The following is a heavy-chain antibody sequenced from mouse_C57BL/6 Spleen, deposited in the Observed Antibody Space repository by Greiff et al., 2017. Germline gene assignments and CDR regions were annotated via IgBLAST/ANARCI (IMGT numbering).Heavy chain of an antibody. CDR3: ARAGIYYDYNAMDY. Sequence: VQLQQPGAEIVKPGASVKMSCKASGYTFTSYWITWVKQRPGQGLEWIGDIYPGSGSTNYNEKFKSKATLTVDTSSSTAYMQLSSLTSEDSAVYYCARAGIYYDYNAMDYWGQGTSVTVSS. V-gene: IGHV1-55*01. CDR2: IYPGSGST. J-gene: IGHJ4*01. D-gene: IGHD2-1*01. CDR1: GYTFTSYW.